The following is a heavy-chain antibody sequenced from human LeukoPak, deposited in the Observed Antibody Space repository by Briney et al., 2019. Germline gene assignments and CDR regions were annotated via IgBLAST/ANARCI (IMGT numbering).Heavy chain of an antibody. CDR1: GGSISSYY. Sequence: SETLSLTCTVSGGSISSYYWSWIRQPPGKGLEWIGYVYYSGSTNYNPSLKSRVTISVDTSKNQFSLKLSSVTAADTAVYYCARHKKGFDYWGQGTLLTVSS. J-gene: IGHJ4*02. V-gene: IGHV4-59*01. CDR3: ARHKKGFDY. CDR2: VYYSGST. D-gene: IGHD2-15*01.